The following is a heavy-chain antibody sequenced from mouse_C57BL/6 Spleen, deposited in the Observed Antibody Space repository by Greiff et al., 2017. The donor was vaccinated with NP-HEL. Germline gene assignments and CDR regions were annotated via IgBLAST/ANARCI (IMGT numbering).Heavy chain of an antibody. Sequence: VKLMESGPELVKPGASVKISCKASGYAFSSSWMNWVKQRPGKGLEWIGGIYPGDGDTNYNGKFKGKATLTADNSSSTAYMQRSSLTSEDSAVYFCARKNPSYWYFDGWGKGTTVTVSS. CDR1: GYAFSSSW. V-gene: IGHV1-82*01. CDR3: ARKNPSYWYFDG. CDR2: IYPGDGDT. J-gene: IGHJ1*03.